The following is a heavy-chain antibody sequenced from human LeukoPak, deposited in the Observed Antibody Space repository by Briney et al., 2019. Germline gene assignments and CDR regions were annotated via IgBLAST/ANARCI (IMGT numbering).Heavy chain of an antibody. V-gene: IGHV3-23*01. D-gene: IGHD2-21*02. Sequence: GRTLRLSCAVSGLTFSTSPMGWVRQAPGKGLEGVTSNHALGNDPLCADSVQGRCTISRDIAKNTLFLQLNSLRVEDTAIYFCTKGGHDFNPFYNWGQGTLVTVSS. CDR2: NHALGNDP. CDR1: GLTFSTSP. CDR3: TKGGHDFNPFYN. J-gene: IGHJ4*02.